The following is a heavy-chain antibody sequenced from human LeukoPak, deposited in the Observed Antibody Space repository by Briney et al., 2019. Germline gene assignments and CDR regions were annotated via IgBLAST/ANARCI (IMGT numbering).Heavy chain of an antibody. CDR2: IRSKAYGGTT. CDR1: GFTFGDYA. CDR3: VRVVTRVIFDS. D-gene: IGHD5-18*01. Sequence: GGSLRLSCTASGFTFGDYAMSWVRQAPGKGLEWVGFIRSKAYGGTTEYAASVKGRFTISRDDSKSIAYLQMNSLKTEDTAVYYCVRVVTRVIFDSWGQGTLVTVSS. V-gene: IGHV3-49*04. J-gene: IGHJ4*02.